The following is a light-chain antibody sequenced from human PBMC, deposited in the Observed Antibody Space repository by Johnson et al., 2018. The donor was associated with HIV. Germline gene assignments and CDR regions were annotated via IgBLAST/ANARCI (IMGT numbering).Light chain of an antibody. CDR1: NSNIGNNY. V-gene: IGLV1-51*01. J-gene: IGLJ1*01. CDR2: DNN. Sequence: QSVLTQPPSVSAAPGQKVTISCSGSNSNIGNNYVSWYQQLPGTAPKLLIYDNNKRPSGIPDRFSGSKSGTSATLDITGLQTGDEADYYCGTCDNILNVYVFGTGTKVTGL. CDR3: GTCDNILNVYV.